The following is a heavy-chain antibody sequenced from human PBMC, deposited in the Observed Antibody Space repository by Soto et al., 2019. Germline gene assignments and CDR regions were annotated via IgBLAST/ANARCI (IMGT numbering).Heavy chain of an antibody. CDR2: IAYDGSNK. V-gene: IGHV3-30*18. J-gene: IGHJ4*02. Sequence: PGGSLRLSCAASGFTFSRSGMHWVRQAPGKGLEWVAVIAYDGSNKYYADSVKGRFTISRDNSKNTLYLQMNSLRAEDTAVYYCAKDRSSSWTFDYWGQGTLVTVSS. CDR1: GFTFSRSG. D-gene: IGHD6-13*01. CDR3: AKDRSSSWTFDY.